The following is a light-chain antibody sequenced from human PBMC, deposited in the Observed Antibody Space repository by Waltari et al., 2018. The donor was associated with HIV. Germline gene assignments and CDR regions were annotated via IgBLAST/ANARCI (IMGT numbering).Light chain of an antibody. Sequence: AATQPASVSGLPGPSTTISCTSAAPYFSLYNFFSWYQQQPGKPPRLILYDVDSRASGVSDRFSGSMSGNTASLTISGLRAEDEGHYYCASFTGDNTVMFGGGTEVTVL. V-gene: IGLV2-14*03. J-gene: IGLJ3*02. CDR3: ASFTGDNTVM. CDR1: APYFSLYNF. CDR2: DVD.